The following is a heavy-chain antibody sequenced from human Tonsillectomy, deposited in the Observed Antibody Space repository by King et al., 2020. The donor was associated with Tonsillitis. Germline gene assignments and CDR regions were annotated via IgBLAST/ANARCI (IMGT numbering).Heavy chain of an antibody. Sequence: HVQLQESGPGLVKPSETLSLTCTVSGGSISSYHWSWIRQPPGKGLEWIGYIYYSGSTNYNPSLKSRVTISVDTSKNQFSLKLSSVNAADTAVYYWARASSPPGGVPYYYGMDVWGQGTTVTVSS. CDR2: IYYSGST. V-gene: IGHV4-59*08. J-gene: IGHJ6*02. CDR3: ARASSPPGGVPYYYGMDV. CDR1: GGSISSYH. D-gene: IGHD3-10*01.